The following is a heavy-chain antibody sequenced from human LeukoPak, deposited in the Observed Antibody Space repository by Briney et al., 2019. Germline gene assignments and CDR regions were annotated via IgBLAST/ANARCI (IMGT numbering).Heavy chain of an antibody. CDR2: IYYSGST. J-gene: IGHJ3*01. D-gene: IGHD1-26*01. V-gene: IGHV4-39*01. Sequence: SETLSLTCTVSGGSISSSSYYWGWIRQPPGKGLEWIGSIYYSGSTYYNPSLKSRVTISVDTSKNQFSLKLSSVTAADTAVYYCARQEWELPTVWGQGTMVTVSS. CDR3: ARQEWELPTV. CDR1: GGSISSSSYY.